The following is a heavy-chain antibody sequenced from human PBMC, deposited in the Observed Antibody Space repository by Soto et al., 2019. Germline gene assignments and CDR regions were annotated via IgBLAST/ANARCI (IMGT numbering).Heavy chain of an antibody. J-gene: IGHJ5*02. Sequence: SETLSLTCTVSGGSISSYYWSWIRQPPGKGLEWIGYIYYSGSTNYNPSLKSRVTISVDTSKNQFSLKLSSVTAADTAVYYCARGGGASSSWYFSVWFDPWGQGTLVTVSS. CDR1: GGSISSYY. CDR3: ARGGGASSSWYFSVWFDP. D-gene: IGHD6-13*01. V-gene: IGHV4-59*01. CDR2: IYYSGST.